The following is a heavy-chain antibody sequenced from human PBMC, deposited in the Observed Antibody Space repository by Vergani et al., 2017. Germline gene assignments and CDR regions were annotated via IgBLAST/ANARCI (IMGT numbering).Heavy chain of an antibody. D-gene: IGHD1-26*01. CDR3: GKDAGSDENFVYS. Sequence: EVQLLESGGSLKQPGGSVRLSCAASGFTFSTYAMHWVRQAPGKGLEWVSALTGGGGSTYYADSFKGRFIISRDNSRDTLYLQMNSLRPEDSATYYCGKDAGSDENFVYSWGQGTLVTVSS. V-gene: IGHV3-23*01. CDR1: GFTFSTYA. CDR2: LTGGGGST. J-gene: IGHJ4*02.